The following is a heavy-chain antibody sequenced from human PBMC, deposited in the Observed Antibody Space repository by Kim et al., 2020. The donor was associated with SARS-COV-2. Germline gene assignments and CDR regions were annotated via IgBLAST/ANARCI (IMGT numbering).Heavy chain of an antibody. J-gene: IGHJ4*02. CDR2: INSDGSIT. CDR1: GFTFSSYW. CDR3: ARDLTPGIAVAGSY. D-gene: IGHD6-19*01. V-gene: IGHV3-74*01. Sequence: GGSLRLFCVASGFTFSSYWMHWVRQAPGKGLVWVSRINSDGSITNYADSVKGRFTIPRDNAKNTLYLQMNSLRAEDTALYYCARDLTPGIAVAGSYWGQGALVGVSS.